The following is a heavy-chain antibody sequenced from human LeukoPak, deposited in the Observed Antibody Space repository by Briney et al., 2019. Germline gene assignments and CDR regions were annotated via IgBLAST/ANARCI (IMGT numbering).Heavy chain of an antibody. CDR2: TSSSGSTI. J-gene: IGHJ4*02. Sequence: GGSLRLSCAASGFTFSDYYMSWIRQAPGKGLEWVSYTSSSGSTIYYADSVKGRFTISRDNAKNSLYLQMNSLRAEDTAVYYCARGAVRFLEWLSTEPLDYWGQGTLVTVSS. V-gene: IGHV3-11*01. D-gene: IGHD3-3*01. CDR3: ARGAVRFLEWLSTEPLDY. CDR1: GFTFSDYY.